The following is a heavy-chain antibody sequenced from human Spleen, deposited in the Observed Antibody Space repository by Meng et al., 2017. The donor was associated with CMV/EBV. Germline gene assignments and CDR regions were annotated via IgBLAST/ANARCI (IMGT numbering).Heavy chain of an antibody. D-gene: IGHD2-21*01. Sequence: GESLKIPCATSGLNFKIYGMHWVRQVPGKGLEWVTFIRYDEKTKYYADSVKCRFAISRDNSKNTLYLQMNSLTVEDTAVYYCVKDFPGDCYPFCYYFSHGMDVWGQGTTVTVSS. CDR3: VKDFPGDCYPFCYYFSHGMDV. CDR1: GLNFKIYG. V-gene: IGHV3-30*02. CDR2: IRYDEKTK. J-gene: IGHJ6*02.